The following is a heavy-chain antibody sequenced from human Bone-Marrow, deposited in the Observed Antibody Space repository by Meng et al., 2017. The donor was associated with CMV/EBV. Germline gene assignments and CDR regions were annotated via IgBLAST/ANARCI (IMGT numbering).Heavy chain of an antibody. V-gene: IGHV3-74*01. CDR1: TFTFSSYW. Sequence: GESLKISCAASTFTFSSYWMHWVRQAPGKGLVWVSRINPDGSATYYADSVKGRFTISRDNPKNMLHLQMDSLSAEDTAVYYCARDSSGYLALFDYWGQGTLVTVSS. CDR3: ARDSSGYLALFDY. CDR2: INPDGSAT. D-gene: IGHD3-22*01. J-gene: IGHJ4*02.